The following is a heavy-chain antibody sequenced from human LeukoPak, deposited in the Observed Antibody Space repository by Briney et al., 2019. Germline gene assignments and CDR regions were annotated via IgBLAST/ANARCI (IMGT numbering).Heavy chain of an antibody. J-gene: IGHJ4*02. CDR3: AGEENNVRPSYPCH. D-gene: IGHD1/OR15-1a*01. Sequence: ASVKVSCKTSGYTFSSCYITWVRQPPGQGLEWMGWISGYNGKTSYARNLEGRVTMTTDTTTTTAYLELRSLTSDDTAIYYYAGEENNVRPSYPCHWGQGTLVPRST. CDR2: ISGYNGKT. CDR1: GYTFSSCY. V-gene: IGHV1-18*04.